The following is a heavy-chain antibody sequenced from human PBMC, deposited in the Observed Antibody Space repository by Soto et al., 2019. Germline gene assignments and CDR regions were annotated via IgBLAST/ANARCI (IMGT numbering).Heavy chain of an antibody. CDR1: GFTFSSFA. V-gene: IGHV3-23*01. CDR2: VSGGGDAT. Sequence: EVQLLESGGGLVQPGGSLRLSCAASGFTFSSFAMNWVRQAPGKGLEWVLGVSGGGDATFYADSVKGRFTISRVQSKNTLYLQMNSLRAEDTAVYYCVKKIAGTTTSGAYWYFDVWGRGTLVTVSS. J-gene: IGHJ2*01. CDR3: VKKIAGTTTSGAYWYFDV. D-gene: IGHD1-26*01.